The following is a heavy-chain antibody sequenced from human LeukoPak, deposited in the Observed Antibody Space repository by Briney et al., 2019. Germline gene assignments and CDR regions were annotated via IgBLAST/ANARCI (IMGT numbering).Heavy chain of an antibody. D-gene: IGHD3-16*01. CDR3: ASYRGRVGGFGY. CDR1: GGSFSGYY. V-gene: IGHV4-34*01. J-gene: IGHJ4*02. Sequence: TSETLSLTCAVYGGSFSGYYWSWIRQPPGKGLEWIGEINHSGSTNYNPSLKSRVTISVGTSKNQISLKLSSVTAADTAVYYCASYRGRVGGFGYWGQGTLVTVSS. CDR2: INHSGST.